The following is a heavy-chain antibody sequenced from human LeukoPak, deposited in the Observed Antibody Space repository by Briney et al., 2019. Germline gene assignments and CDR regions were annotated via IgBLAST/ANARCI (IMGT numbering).Heavy chain of an antibody. J-gene: IGHJ4*02. Sequence: SGGSLRLSCAASGFSFSDYWMSWVRQTPGKGLEWVANIKHTGDEKYYVDSVEGRFTISRDNAKNSLYLQMNSLRDEDTALYYCARHPSYIGSPFDYWGQGTLVTVSS. CDR2: IKHTGDEK. V-gene: IGHV3-7*01. CDR1: GFSFSDYW. D-gene: IGHD1-26*01. CDR3: ARHPSYIGSPFDY.